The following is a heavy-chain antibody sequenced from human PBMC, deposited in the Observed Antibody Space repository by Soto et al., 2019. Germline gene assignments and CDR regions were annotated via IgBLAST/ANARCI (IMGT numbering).Heavy chain of an antibody. CDR3: AGGGGSLNPGFDL. J-gene: IGHJ4*02. CDR1: GFTFSSYS. D-gene: IGHD3-16*01. Sequence: GGSLRLSCAASGFTFSSYSLHWVRQAPGKGLEWVAVISSDGSTTYYADSVKGRFTVSRDSSRNTLYLQMNSLRTDDPAVYYGAGGGGSLNPGFDLWGQGTLVTVSS. V-gene: IGHV3-30*04. CDR2: ISSDGSTT.